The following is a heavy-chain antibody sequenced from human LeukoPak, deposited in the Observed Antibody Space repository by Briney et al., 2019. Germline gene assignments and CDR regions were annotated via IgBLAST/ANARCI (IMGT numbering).Heavy chain of an antibody. Sequence: SETLSLTXTVSGGSINSYYWSWIRQPPGKELEWIGYIYYSGSTNYNPSLKSRVTLSVDPSKNQFSLILNSVTAADTAVYYCARYSNAYAGARWFDHWGQGTLVTVSS. CDR2: IYYSGST. J-gene: IGHJ5*02. V-gene: IGHV4-59*13. CDR1: GGSINSYY. D-gene: IGHD2-21*01. CDR3: ARYSNAYAGARWFDH.